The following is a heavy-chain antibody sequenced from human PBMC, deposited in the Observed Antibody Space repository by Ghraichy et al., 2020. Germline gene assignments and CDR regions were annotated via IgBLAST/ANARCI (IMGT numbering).Heavy chain of an antibody. J-gene: IGHJ6*02. CDR1: GGSMRTYH. CDR3: ARDRARGYYSSESSNRYYHDYGMDV. Sequence: SETLSLTCTVSGGSMRTYHWSWIRQPPGKGLEWIGFIYYSGRTHYHPSLKRRVTISLDTSKNQFSLKLDSVTAADRAIYYCARDRARGYYSSESSNRYYHDYGMDVWGQGTTVTVSS. V-gene: IGHV4-59*01. D-gene: IGHD3-10*01. CDR2: IYYSGRT.